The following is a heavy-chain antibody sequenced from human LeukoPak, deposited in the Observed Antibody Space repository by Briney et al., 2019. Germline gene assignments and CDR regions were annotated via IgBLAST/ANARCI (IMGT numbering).Heavy chain of an antibody. V-gene: IGHV4-4*07. CDR1: GGSISSYY. CDR2: IYTTGST. D-gene: IGHD6-19*01. CDR3: ARQVAVAGNAGFDF. Sequence: SETLSLTCTVSGGSISSYYWSWIRQPAGKGLEWIGRIYTTGSTNYNPSLKSRVNMSVDTSKNQFSLKLSSVTAADTAVYYCARQVAVAGNAGFDFWGQGTLVTVSS. J-gene: IGHJ4*02.